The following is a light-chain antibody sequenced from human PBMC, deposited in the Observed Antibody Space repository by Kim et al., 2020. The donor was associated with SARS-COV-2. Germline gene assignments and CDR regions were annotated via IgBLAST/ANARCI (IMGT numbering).Light chain of an antibody. CDR2: DAS. CDR1: QSISTY. CDR3: QQSSSSPLS. J-gene: IGKJ4*01. Sequence: DIQMTQSPSSLSASVGDRVTITCRASQSISTYLNWYQYKPGKAPKVLIYDASTLHSGVPSRFSGSGSGTDFTLTISSQQPEDFATYYCQQSSSSPLSFGGGTKVDIK. V-gene: IGKV1-39*01.